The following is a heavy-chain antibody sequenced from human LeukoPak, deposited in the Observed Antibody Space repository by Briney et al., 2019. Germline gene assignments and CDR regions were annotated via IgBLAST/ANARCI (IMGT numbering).Heavy chain of an antibody. CDR2: IIHILGIA. CDR3: ARNYYDSSGYSY. Sequence: ASVKVSCKASGGTFSSYAISWVRQAPGQGLEWMGRIIHILGIANYAQKFQGRVTITADKSTSTAYMELSSLRSEDTAVYYCARNYYDSSGYSYWGQGTLVTVSS. CDR1: GGTFSSYA. J-gene: IGHJ4*02. V-gene: IGHV1-69*04. D-gene: IGHD3-22*01.